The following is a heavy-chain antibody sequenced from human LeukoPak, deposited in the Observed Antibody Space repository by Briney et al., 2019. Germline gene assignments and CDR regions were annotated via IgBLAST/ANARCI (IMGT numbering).Heavy chain of an antibody. CDR3: ARDTTYYDSSGYNFDY. CDR2: ISWNSGSI. V-gene: IGHV3-9*01. Sequence: GGSLRLSCAASGFTFDDYAMHWVRQAPGKGLEWVSGISWNSGSIGYADSVKGRFTISRDNAKNSLYLQMNSLRAEDTAVYYCARDTTYYDSSGYNFDYWGQGTLVTVSS. D-gene: IGHD3-22*01. J-gene: IGHJ4*02. CDR1: GFTFDDYA.